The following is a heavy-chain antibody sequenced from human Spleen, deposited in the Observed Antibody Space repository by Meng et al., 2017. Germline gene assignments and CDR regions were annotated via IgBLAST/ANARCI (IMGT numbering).Heavy chain of an antibody. CDR3: TVFSRCHN. V-gene: IGHV4-59*06. CDR1: GGSIGTDY. D-gene: IGHD3-3*02. Sequence: SETLSLTCTVSGGSIGTDYCSWIRQVPGKGLEWIGYIHHSGSTYYNPCLKSRVSISVNTSKIQFSLKLSSVTAADTAVYYCTVFSRCHNWGQGTMVTVSS. J-gene: IGHJ3*02. CDR2: IHHSGST.